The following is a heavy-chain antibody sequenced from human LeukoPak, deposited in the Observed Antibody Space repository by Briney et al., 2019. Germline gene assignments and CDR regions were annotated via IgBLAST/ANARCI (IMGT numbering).Heavy chain of an antibody. Sequence: SETLSLTCTVSGGSISSYYWSWIRQPAGKGLEWIGRIYTSGSTNYNPSLKSRVTMSVDTSKNQFSLKLSSVTAADTAVYYCARGFRGLWFGESLIRGAFDIWGQGTMVTVSS. J-gene: IGHJ3*02. CDR1: GGSISSYY. D-gene: IGHD3-10*01. CDR3: ARGFRGLWFGESLIRGAFDI. CDR2: IYTSGST. V-gene: IGHV4-4*07.